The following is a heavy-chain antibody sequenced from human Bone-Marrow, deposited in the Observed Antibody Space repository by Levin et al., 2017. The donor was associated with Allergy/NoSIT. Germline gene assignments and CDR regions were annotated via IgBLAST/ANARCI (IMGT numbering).Heavy chain of an antibody. CDR2: IIPILGIA. CDR3: AISRDGYNLPTFDY. J-gene: IGHJ4*02. CDR1: GGTFSSYP. V-gene: IGHV1-69*02. Sequence: SVKVSCKASGGTFSSYPISWVRQAPGQGLEWMGRIIPILGIANYAQKFQGRVTITADKSTSTAYMELSSLRSEDTAVYYCAISRDGYNLPTFDYWGQGTLVTVSS. D-gene: IGHD5-24*01.